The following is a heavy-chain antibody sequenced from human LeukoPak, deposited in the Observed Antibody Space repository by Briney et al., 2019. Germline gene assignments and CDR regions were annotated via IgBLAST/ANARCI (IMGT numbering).Heavy chain of an antibody. CDR2: IYYTGTT. V-gene: IGHV4-59*01. CDR3: ARFSKYSDTSAHYLDY. D-gene: IGHD3-22*01. CDR1: GFTFSSYS. J-gene: IGHJ4*02. Sequence: GSLRLSCAASGFTFSSYSMNWVRQSPEKGLESIGFIYYTGTTYYNPSLKSRLTISIDTSQNQFSLRLTSVTAADTAVYYCARFSKYSDTSAHYLDYWGQGTLVSVSS.